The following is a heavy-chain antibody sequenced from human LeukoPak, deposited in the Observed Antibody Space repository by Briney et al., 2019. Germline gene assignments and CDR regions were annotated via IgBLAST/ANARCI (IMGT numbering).Heavy chain of an antibody. D-gene: IGHD2-15*01. CDR2: INHSGST. V-gene: IGHV4-34*01. Sequence: SETLSLTCAVYGGSFSGYYWSWIRQPPGKGLEWIGEINHSGSTNYNPSLKSRVTISVDTSKNQFSLKLSSVTAADTAVYYCARVRYCSGGSCYEGSYYLHYWGQGTLVTVSS. J-gene: IGHJ4*02. CDR3: ARVRYCSGGSCYEGSYYLHY. CDR1: GGSFSGYY.